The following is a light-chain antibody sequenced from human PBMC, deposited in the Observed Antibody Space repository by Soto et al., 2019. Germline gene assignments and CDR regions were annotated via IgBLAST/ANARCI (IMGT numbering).Light chain of an antibody. CDR1: SSDVGGYNY. CDR2: EVS. CDR3: QSYDSSLSGYV. V-gene: IGLV2-14*01. Sequence: QSALTQPASVSGSPGQSITISCSGTSSDVGGYNYVSWYQQHPGKAPKLMIYEVSNRPSGVSNRFSGSKSGNTASLTISGLQAEDEAEYYCQSYDSSLSGYVFGTGTKLTVL. J-gene: IGLJ1*01.